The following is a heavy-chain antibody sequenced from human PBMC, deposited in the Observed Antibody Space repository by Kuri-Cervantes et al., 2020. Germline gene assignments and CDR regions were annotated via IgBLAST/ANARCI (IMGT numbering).Heavy chain of an antibody. CDR2: ISSSSSYI. CDR1: GFTFSSYS. V-gene: IGHV3-21*01. J-gene: IGHJ6*03. CDR3: ARDRVLGGYCSGGSCGSYMDV. Sequence: ETLSLTCAASGFTFSSYSMNWVRQAPGKGLEWVSSISSSSSYIYYADSVKGRFTISRDNAKNSLYLQMNSLRAEDTAVYFCARDRVLGGYCSGGSCGSYMDVWGKGTTVTVSS. D-gene: IGHD2-15*01.